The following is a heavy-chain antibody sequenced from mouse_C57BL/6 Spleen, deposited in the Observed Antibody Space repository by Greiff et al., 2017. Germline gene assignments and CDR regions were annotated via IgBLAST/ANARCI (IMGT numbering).Heavy chain of an antibody. CDR1: GYSFTGYF. CDR2: INPYNGDT. V-gene: IGHV1-20*01. J-gene: IGHJ2*01. D-gene: IGHD1-3*01. Sequence: VQLQQSGPELVKPGASVKISCKASGYSFTGYFMNWVMQSHGKSLEWIGRINPYNGDTFYNQKFKGKATLTVDKSSSTAHRELRSLKSEDSAVYYCARKSGSYDFDYWGQGTTLTVSS. CDR3: ARKSGSYDFDY.